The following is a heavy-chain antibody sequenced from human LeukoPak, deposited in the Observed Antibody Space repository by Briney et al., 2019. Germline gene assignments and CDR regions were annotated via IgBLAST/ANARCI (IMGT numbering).Heavy chain of an antibody. Sequence: SETLSLTCAVSGGSILSGGYSWSWIRQPPGKGLEWIGYIYYSGSTNYNPSLKSRVTISVDTSKNQFSLKLSSVTAADTAVYYCARGGVVPAAKPRRFLFDYWGQGTLVTVSS. CDR2: IYYSGST. CDR3: ARGGVVPAAKPRRFLFDY. J-gene: IGHJ4*02. D-gene: IGHD2-2*01. CDR1: GGSILSGGYS. V-gene: IGHV4-61*08.